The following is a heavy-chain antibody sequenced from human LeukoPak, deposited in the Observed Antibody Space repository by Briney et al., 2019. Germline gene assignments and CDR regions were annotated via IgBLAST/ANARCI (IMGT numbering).Heavy chain of an antibody. Sequence: GASVKVSCKASGYTFTGYYIHWVRQAPGQGLEWMGWANPNSGGTHCAQKFQGRVTMTSDTSISTVYMELSSLRSDDTAIYYCARGPSSGIDYWGQGTLVTVSS. CDR2: ANPNSGGT. CDR1: GYTFTGYY. CDR3: ARGPSSGIDY. J-gene: IGHJ4*02. V-gene: IGHV1-2*02. D-gene: IGHD3-10*01.